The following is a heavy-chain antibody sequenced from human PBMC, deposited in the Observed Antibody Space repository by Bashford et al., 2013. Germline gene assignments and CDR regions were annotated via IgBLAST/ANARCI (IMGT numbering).Heavy chain of an antibody. CDR1: GGTFSSYA. CDR2: INPSNGIT. Sequence: ASVKVSCKASGGTFSSYAISWVRQTPGQGLEWMGWINPSNGITNYAQKFQGRVTMTGDRFGSTAYMELTRLRSDDTAVYYCARDYYSDGGSYYRHWGQGTLVTVSS. V-gene: IGHV1-2*02. J-gene: IGHJ4*02. D-gene: IGHD3-10*01. CDR3: ARDYYSDGGSYYRH.